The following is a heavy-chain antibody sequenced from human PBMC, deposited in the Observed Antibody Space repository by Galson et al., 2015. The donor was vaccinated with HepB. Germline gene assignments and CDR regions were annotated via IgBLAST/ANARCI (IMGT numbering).Heavy chain of an antibody. CDR3: AKSMGYYDFWSGTG. CDR1: GFTFSSYA. Sequence: SLRLSCAASGFTFSSYAMSWVRQAPGKGLEWVSAISGSGGSTYYADSVKGRFTISRDNSKNTLYLQMNSLRAEDTAVYYCAKSMGYYDFWSGTGWGQGALVTVSS. J-gene: IGHJ4*02. D-gene: IGHD3-3*01. V-gene: IGHV3-23*01. CDR2: ISGSGGST.